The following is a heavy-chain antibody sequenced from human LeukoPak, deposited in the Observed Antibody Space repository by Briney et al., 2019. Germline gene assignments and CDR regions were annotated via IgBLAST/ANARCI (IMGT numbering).Heavy chain of an antibody. CDR3: ARVGYSYGLDY. J-gene: IGHJ4*02. CDR2: ISSSGSTI. V-gene: IGHV3-48*03. D-gene: IGHD5-18*01. CDR1: GFTFSSYE. Sequence: GGSLRLSCAASGFTFSSYEMNWVRQAPGKGLEWVSYISSSGSTIYYADSVKGRFTISRDNAKNSLYLQMNSLRAEDTAVYYCARVGYSYGLDYWGQGTLVTSPQ.